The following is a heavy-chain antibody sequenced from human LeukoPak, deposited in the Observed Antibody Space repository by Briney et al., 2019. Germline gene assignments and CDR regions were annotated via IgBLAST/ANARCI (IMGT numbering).Heavy chain of an antibody. Sequence: GGFLRLSCAGSGFPFSSYAMGWVRQAPGKGLEWVSGIRGSGGSTEYADSVKGRFTISRDNTKNTLFLQMNSLTVEDTAVYYYTRAGRLGYSSAWVASPRIYHYKDAWGKGTTVIVSS. J-gene: IGHJ6*03. CDR1: GFPFSSYA. V-gene: IGHV3-23*01. D-gene: IGHD6-19*01. CDR3: TRAGRLGYSSAWVASPRIYHYKDA. CDR2: IRGSGGST.